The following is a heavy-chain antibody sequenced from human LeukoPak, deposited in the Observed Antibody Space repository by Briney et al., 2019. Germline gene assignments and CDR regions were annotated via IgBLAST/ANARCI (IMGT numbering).Heavy chain of an antibody. CDR1: GGTFSSYA. V-gene: IGHV1-69*13. CDR3: ARGYDFWSGYQSSYYYGMDV. Sequence: GASVKVSCKASGGTFSSYAISWVRQAPGQGLEWMGGIIPIFGTANYAQKFQGRVTITADESTSTAHMELSSLRSEDTAVYYCARGYDFWSGYQSSYYYGMDVWGQGTTVTVSS. D-gene: IGHD3-3*01. CDR2: IIPIFGTA. J-gene: IGHJ6*02.